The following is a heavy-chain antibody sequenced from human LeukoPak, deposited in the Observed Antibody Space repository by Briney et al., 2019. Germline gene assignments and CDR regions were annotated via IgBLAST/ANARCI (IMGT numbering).Heavy chain of an antibody. CDR1: GFTFSDYY. CDR2: ISSSGSTI. Sequence: PGGSLRLSCAASGFTFSDYYMSWIRQAPGKGLEWVSYISSSGSTIYYADSVKGRFTISRDNAKNSLYLQMNSLRAEDTAVYYCARGTRDGYNSDYYYGMDVWGQGTTVTVSS. D-gene: IGHD5-24*01. CDR3: ARGTRDGYNSDYYYGMDV. V-gene: IGHV3-11*04. J-gene: IGHJ6*02.